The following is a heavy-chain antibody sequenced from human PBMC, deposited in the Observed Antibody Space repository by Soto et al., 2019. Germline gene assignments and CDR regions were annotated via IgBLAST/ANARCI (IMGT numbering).Heavy chain of an antibody. CDR1: GASIIGFY. CDR3: ARHDRIATFQKGMGL. J-gene: IGHJ6*02. V-gene: IGHV4-59*01. CDR2: IFYAGTT. D-gene: IGHD3-16*01. Sequence: KHSETLSLTCTVSGASIIGFYWSWMRQPPGKGLEWTGYIFYAGTTLYTPSLKSRVTISVDTSKNQFCLKLSSVTAADTAVYYCARHDRIATFQKGMGLWGQGTMVTVSS.